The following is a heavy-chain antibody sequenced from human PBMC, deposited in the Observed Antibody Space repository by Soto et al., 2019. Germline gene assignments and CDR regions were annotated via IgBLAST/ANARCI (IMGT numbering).Heavy chain of an antibody. D-gene: IGHD3-10*01. CDR1: GFTFTSSA. CDR3: AADPVYYGSGSYYNAVP. CDR2: IVVGSGNT. J-gene: IGHJ5*02. V-gene: IGHV1-58*01. Sequence: SVKVSCKASGFTFTSSAVQWVRQARGQRLEWIGWIVVGSGNTNYAQKFQERVTITRDMSTSTAYTELSSLRSEDTAVYYCAADPVYYGSGSYYNAVPWGQGTLVTVSS.